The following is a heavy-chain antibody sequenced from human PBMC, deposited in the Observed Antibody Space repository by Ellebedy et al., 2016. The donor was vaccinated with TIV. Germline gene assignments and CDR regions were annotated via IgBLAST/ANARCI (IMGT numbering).Heavy chain of an antibody. CDR1: GFPFSDYY. Sequence: GGSLRLSCAASGFPFSDYYMGWIRRAPGKGLEWISYINPSGNTIDYADSVKGRFTISRDNAKNSLYLQMNSLRDEDTAVYYCARDWRSGDYWGQGTLVTVSS. CDR2: INPSGNTI. CDR3: ARDWRSGDY. V-gene: IGHV3-11*04. J-gene: IGHJ4*02.